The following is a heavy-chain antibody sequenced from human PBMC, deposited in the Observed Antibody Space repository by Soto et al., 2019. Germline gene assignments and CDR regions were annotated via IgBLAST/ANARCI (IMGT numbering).Heavy chain of an antibody. CDR3: ARELIVEGPIAKVAYENAFDL. V-gene: IGHV3-21*01. CDR1: GFILDKYN. J-gene: IGHJ3*01. CDR2: VSRSLTYT. D-gene: IGHD2-2*01. Sequence: EVQLVESGGGLGKPGGSLRLSCGASGFILDKYNMNWVRQAPGKGLEWVSSVSRSLTYTYAESVKGRFSISRDYAKNSVSLQMNSLRADDTAVYYYARELIVEGPIAKVAYENAFDLWGQGTMVIVSS.